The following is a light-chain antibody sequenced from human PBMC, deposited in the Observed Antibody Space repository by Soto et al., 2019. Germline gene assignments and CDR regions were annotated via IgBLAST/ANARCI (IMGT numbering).Light chain of an antibody. CDR3: FSYTTSDTVL. V-gene: IGLV2-14*01. Sequence: QSALTQAASVSGSPGQSITISCTGTSSDIGAYHYVSWYQQRPGKAPKLMIYAVNNRPSGISNRFSGSKSGNTASLTISWLQAEDEAVYYCFSYTTSDTVLFGGGTKLTVL. CDR2: AVN. CDR1: SSDIGAYHY. J-gene: IGLJ2*01.